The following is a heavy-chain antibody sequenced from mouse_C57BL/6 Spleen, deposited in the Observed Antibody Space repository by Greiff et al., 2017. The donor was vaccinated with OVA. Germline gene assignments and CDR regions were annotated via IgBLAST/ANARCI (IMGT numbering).Heavy chain of an antibody. V-gene: IGHV1-59*01. CDR3: ARDDGYSGNYFDY. CDR1: GYTFTSYW. Sequence: QVQLQQPGAELVRPGTSVKLSCKASGYTFTSYWMHWVKQRPGQGLEWIGVIDPSDSYTNYNQKFKGKATLTVDTSSSTAYMQLSSLTSEDSAVYYCARDDGYSGNYFDYWGQGTTLTVSS. J-gene: IGHJ2*01. CDR2: IDPSDSYT. D-gene: IGHD2-3*01.